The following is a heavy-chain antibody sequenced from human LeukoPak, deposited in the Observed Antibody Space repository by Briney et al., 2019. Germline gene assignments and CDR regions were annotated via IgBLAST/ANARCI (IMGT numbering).Heavy chain of an antibody. Sequence: GGSLRLSCAASGFTFSNYDMHWVRQATGKGLEWVSAIGTAGDTYYPGSVKGRFTIFRGNAKNSLYLQMNSLRAGDTAVYFCAREKSGSYDYWGQGTLVTVSS. J-gene: IGHJ4*02. D-gene: IGHD1-26*01. V-gene: IGHV3-13*01. CDR2: IGTAGDT. CDR3: AREKSGSYDY. CDR1: GFTFSNYD.